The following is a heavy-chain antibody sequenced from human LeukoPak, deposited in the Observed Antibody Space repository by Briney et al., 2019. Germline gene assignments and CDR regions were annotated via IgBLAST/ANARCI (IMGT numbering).Heavy chain of an antibody. CDR2: IYTSGST. D-gene: IGHD2-2*01. CDR1: GGSISSYY. Sequence: SETLSLTCTVSGGSISSYYWSWIRQPAGKGLEWIGRIYTSGSTNYNPSLKSRVTMSVDTSKNQFSLKLSSVTAADTAVYYCARGPNLRYCSSTSCYLTDYWGQGTLVTVSS. V-gene: IGHV4-4*07. J-gene: IGHJ4*02. CDR3: ARGPNLRYCSSTSCYLTDY.